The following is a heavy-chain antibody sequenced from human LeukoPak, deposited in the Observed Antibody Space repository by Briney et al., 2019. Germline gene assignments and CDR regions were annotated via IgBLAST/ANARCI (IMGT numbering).Heavy chain of an antibody. CDR1: GDSVSSNSAA. CDR3: ARDCKAGTGFGEAQYYFDS. J-gene: IGHJ4*02. V-gene: IGHV6-1*01. D-gene: IGHD3-10*01. Sequence: SQTLSLTCAISGDSVSSNSAAWNWIRQSPSRGLEWLGRTYYRSKWYNDYAVSVKSRISINPDTSKNQFSLQLNSVTPEDTAVYYCARDCKAGTGFGEAQYYFDSWGQGTLVTVSS. CDR2: TYYRSKWYN.